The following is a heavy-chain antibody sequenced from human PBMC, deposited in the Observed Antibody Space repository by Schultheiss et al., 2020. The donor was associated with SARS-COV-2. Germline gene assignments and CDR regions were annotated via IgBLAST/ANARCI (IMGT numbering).Heavy chain of an antibody. CDR3: ARSGYSYGPDTQDHYYYYMDV. CDR1: GGSISSSSYY. V-gene: IGHV4-39*01. Sequence: SETLSLTCTVSGGSISSSSYYWGWIRQPPGKGLEWIGSIYYSGSTYYNPSLKSRVTISVDTSKNQFSLKLSSVTAADTAVYYCARSGYSYGPDTQDHYYYYMDVWGKGTMVTVSS. CDR2: IYYSGST. D-gene: IGHD5-18*01. J-gene: IGHJ6*03.